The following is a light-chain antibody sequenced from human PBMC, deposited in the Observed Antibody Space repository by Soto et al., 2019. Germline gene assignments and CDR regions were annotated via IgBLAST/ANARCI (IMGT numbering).Light chain of an antibody. CDR3: QQYNNWPKWT. CDR1: QSVSSH. CDR2: DAS. J-gene: IGKJ1*01. Sequence: VMTQSPATLSVSPGERATLSCRASQSVSSHLAWYQQKPGQAPRPLIYDASTRATGIPARFSGGGSATEFTLTISSLQSEDFAFYFCQQYNNWPKWTFGQGTKVEVK. V-gene: IGKV3-15*01.